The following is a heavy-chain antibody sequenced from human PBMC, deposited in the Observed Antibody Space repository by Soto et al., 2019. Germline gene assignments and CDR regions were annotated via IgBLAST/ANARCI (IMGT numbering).Heavy chain of an antibody. D-gene: IGHD3-22*01. V-gene: IGHV4-34*01. CDR1: GGSFSGYY. J-gene: IGHJ4*02. Sequence: SGTLSLTCAVYGGSFSGYYWSCIRQPPGKGLEWIGEINHSGSTNYTPSLKSRVTISVDTSKNQFSLKLSSVTAADTAVYYCARFGGITMIVEGEGEDYWGQGTLVTVSS. CDR2: INHSGST. CDR3: ARFGGITMIVEGEGEDY.